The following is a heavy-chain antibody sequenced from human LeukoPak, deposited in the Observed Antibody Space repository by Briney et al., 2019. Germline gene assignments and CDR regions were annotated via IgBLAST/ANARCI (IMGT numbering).Heavy chain of an antibody. V-gene: IGHV3-23*01. D-gene: IGHD1-26*01. CDR3: AKGRRVGVGYYYGMDV. CDR1: GFTFNNYL. Sequence: PGGSLRLSCAASGFTFNNYLMSWVRQAPGKGLEWVSGISGSGGSAYYADSVKGRFTIFRDNSKNTLYLQMNSLRAEDTAVYYCAKGRRVGVGYYYGMDVWGQGTLVTVSS. J-gene: IGHJ6*02. CDR2: ISGSGGSA.